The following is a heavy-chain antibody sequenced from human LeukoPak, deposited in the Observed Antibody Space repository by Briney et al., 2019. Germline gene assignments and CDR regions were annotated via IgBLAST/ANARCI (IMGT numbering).Heavy chain of an antibody. D-gene: IGHD2-15*01. CDR3: AKHYCSGGSCYSYNWFDP. CDR2: ISGSGGST. V-gene: IGHV3-23*01. CDR1: GFTFSSYA. J-gene: IGHJ5*02. Sequence: GGSLRLSCAASGFTFSSYAMSWVRQAPGKGLEWVSAISGSGGSTYYADSVKGRFTISRDNSKNTLYLQMNSLRAEDTAVYYCAKHYCSGGSCYSYNWFDPWGQGTLVTVSS.